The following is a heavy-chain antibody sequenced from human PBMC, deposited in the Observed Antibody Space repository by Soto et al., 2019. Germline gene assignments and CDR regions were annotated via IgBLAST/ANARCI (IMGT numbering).Heavy chain of an antibody. Sequence: PGGSLRLSCAASGFTFSSYAMTWVRQAPGKGLEWVSAISGSGGSTYYADSVKGRFTISRDNSKKTLFLQMNSLRADDTAVYYCARSHVISGEIVYSLVYWGQGTLVTVSS. V-gene: IGHV3-23*01. CDR1: GFTFSSYA. D-gene: IGHD3-16*02. J-gene: IGHJ4*02. CDR2: ISGSGGST. CDR3: ARSHVISGEIVYSLVY.